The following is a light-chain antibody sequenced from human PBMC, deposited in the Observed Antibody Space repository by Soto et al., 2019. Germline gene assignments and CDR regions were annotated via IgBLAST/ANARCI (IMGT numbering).Light chain of an antibody. V-gene: IGKV1-5*03. J-gene: IGKJ1*01. CDR3: QQLNSYPRT. CDR1: QTISSW. CDR2: KAS. Sequence: DIQMTQSPSTLSGSVGDRVTITCRASQTISSWLAWYQQKPGKAPKLLIYKASTLKSGVPSRFSGSGSGTDFSLTISSLQPVDFATYYCQQLNSYPRTFGQGTKVDIK.